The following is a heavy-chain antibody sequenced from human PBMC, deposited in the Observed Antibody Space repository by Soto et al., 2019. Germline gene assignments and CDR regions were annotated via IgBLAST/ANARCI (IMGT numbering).Heavy chain of an antibody. J-gene: IGHJ6*02. CDR2: TYYRSKWYN. D-gene: IGHD5-18*01. CDR3: ARALGYSYGYYYYGMDV. CDR1: GDSISNNSAA. V-gene: IGHV6-1*01. Sequence: SQTLSLTCAISGDSISNNSAAWNWIRQSPSRGLEWLGRTYYRSKWYNDYAVSVKSRITINPDTSKNQFSLQLNSVTPEDTAVYYCARALGYSYGYYYYGMDVWGQGTMVTVS.